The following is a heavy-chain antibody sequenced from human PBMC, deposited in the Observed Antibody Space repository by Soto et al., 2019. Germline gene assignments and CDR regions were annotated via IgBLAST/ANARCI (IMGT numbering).Heavy chain of an antibody. CDR1: GGSIIDGQTY. Sequence: SETLSLTCTVSGGSIIDGQTYLNWIRQHPERGLEWMGYINYRGTTNYSPALKSRILISIDTSKNQFSLRLTSVTAADTAVYYCARDSPGVAPYWGQGTLVTVSS. CDR2: INYRGTT. V-gene: IGHV4-31*03. J-gene: IGHJ4*02. D-gene: IGHD2-15*01. CDR3: ARDSPGVAPY.